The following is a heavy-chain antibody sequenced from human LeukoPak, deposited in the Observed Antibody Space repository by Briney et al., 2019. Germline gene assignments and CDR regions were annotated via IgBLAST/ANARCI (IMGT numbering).Heavy chain of an antibody. CDR1: GFTFSSYA. CDR2: ISDRGGST. D-gene: IGHD1-26*01. V-gene: IGHV3-23*01. Sequence: AGGSLRLSCVASGFTFSSYAMTWVRQAPGKGLEWVSSISDRGGSTYYADSVKGRFTISRDNSKNTLYLQMNSLRAEDTAVYYCAKGYRGNYDYWGQGALLTVSS. J-gene: IGHJ4*02. CDR3: AKGYRGNYDY.